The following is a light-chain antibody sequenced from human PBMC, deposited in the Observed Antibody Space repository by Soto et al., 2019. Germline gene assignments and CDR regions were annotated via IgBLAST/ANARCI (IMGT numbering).Light chain of an antibody. CDR2: GAS. CDR1: QTVSSK. Sequence: EVVLTQSPATLSSSPGERATLSCRASQTVSSKVAWYQHKPGQAPRILIYGASTRATGIPARFSGSGSGTEFTLTISSLQSEDFAVYYCQQYNNWLRTFGQGTKVDIK. V-gene: IGKV3-15*01. J-gene: IGKJ1*01. CDR3: QQYNNWLRT.